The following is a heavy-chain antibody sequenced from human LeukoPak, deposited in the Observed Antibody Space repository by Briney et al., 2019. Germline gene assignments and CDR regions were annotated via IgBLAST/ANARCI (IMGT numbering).Heavy chain of an antibody. V-gene: IGHV3-23*01. D-gene: IGHD2-8*01. CDR1: GFTISSYG. CDR3: AKDSPVCTY. J-gene: IGHJ4*02. Sequence: GGSLRLSCTASGFTISSYGMSWVRQAPGKGLEWVPAISGGAESTYYADSVKGRFTISRDSSKNTLYLQMDSLRAEDTAIYYCAKDSPVCTYWGQGTLVTVSS. CDR2: ISGGAEST.